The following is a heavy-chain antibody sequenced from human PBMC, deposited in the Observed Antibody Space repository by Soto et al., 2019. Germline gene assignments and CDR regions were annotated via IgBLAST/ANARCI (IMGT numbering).Heavy chain of an antibody. CDR3: ARGLNMVRGVTSYYMDV. V-gene: IGHV3-23*01. CDR1: GFTFSSYA. CDR2: IIGSDGGT. Sequence: EVQLLESGGGLVQPGGSLRLSCAASGFTFSSYAMSWVRQAPGEGLEWVSIIGSDGGTFCVDSVRGRFTISRDNSKNTLYLQMNSLRAEDMAVYYCARGLNMVRGVTSYYMDVWGKGTTVTVSS. J-gene: IGHJ6*03. D-gene: IGHD3-10*01.